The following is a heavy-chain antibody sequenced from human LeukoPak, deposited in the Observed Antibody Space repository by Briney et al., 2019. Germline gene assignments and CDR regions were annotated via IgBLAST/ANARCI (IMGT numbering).Heavy chain of an antibody. CDR3: ARDRPGRYCSTISCYSASPFDP. CDR1: GGTVRRFP. Sequence: SVKVSCKASGGTVRRFPISWVRQAPGQGLEWMGGIIPIFGTANYAQKFQGRVTITADESTGTAYMELSSLRSDDTAVYYCARDRPGRYCSTISCYSASPFDPWGQGTLVTVSS. V-gene: IGHV1-69*13. CDR2: IIPIFGTA. J-gene: IGHJ5*02. D-gene: IGHD2-2*02.